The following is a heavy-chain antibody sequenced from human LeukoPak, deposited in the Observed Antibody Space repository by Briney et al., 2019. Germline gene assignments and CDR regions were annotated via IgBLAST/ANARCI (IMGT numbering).Heavy chain of an antibody. CDR2: ISSSSTHI. CDR3: ARDLGQYYDTSDNWFDP. J-gene: IGHJ5*02. D-gene: IGHD3-22*01. Sequence: GGSLRLSCAASGFTFSSYSMNWVRQAPGKGLEWVSSISSSSTHIYYADSVKGRFTISRDNAKNTLNLQMNSLRAEDTAVYYCARDLGQYYDTSDNWFDPWGQGTLVTVSS. CDR1: GFTFSSYS. V-gene: IGHV3-21*01.